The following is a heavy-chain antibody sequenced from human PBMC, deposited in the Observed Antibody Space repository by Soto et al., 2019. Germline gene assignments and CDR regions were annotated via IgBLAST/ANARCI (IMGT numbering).Heavy chain of an antibody. CDR3: ARGVVGASTGFQH. CDR2: ISNSGST. Sequence: SETLSLTCTVSGGSISSFHWSWIRQPPGKGLEWIGFISNSGSTNYNPSLKSRVTISLDTSKNQFSLKLSSVSAADAAVYYCARGVVGASTGFQHWGQGTLVTVSS. CDR1: GGSISSFH. D-gene: IGHD1-26*01. J-gene: IGHJ1*01. V-gene: IGHV4-59*01.